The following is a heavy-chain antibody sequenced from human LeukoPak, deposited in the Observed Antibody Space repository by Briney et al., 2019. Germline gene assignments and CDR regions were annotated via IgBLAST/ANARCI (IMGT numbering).Heavy chain of an antibody. Sequence: GGSLRLSCAASGFTVSSNYMSWVRQAPGKGLEWVSVIYSGGSTYYADSVKGRFTISRDNSKNTLYLQMNSLSAEDTAVYYCASVAMVRGVISSSVFDYWGQGTLVTVSS. CDR1: GFTVSSNY. CDR3: ASVAMVRGVISSSVFDY. J-gene: IGHJ4*02. V-gene: IGHV3-53*01. D-gene: IGHD3-10*01. CDR2: IYSGGST.